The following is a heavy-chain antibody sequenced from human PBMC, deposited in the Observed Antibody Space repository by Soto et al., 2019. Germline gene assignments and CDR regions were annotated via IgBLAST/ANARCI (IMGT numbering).Heavy chain of an antibody. CDR2: IYTSGST. CDR3: ARVRGSGRYSSILSDAFDI. CDR1: GGSIRSYS. Sequence: SETLSLTCTVSGGSIRSYSWSWIRQPAGKGLEWIGRIYTSGSTNYNPSLKRRVTMSVDTSKNQFSLKLSSVTAADTAVYYCARVRGSGRYSSILSDAFDIWGQGTMVTVSS. J-gene: IGHJ3*02. V-gene: IGHV4-4*07. D-gene: IGHD6-13*01.